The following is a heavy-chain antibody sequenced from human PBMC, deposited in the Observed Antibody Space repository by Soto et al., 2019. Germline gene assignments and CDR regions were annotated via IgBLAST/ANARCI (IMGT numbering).Heavy chain of an antibody. Sequence: VQLLESGGRLVPPGGSLRLSCAGSRFSFSNYAMTWARQAPGEGLEWVSSITGSGGGTTYADSVKGRFTISRDNSKNILYLQMDSLRADDTALYYCSTDPNGDYIGAFDNWGQGTMVTVSS. D-gene: IGHD4-17*01. J-gene: IGHJ3*02. CDR2: ITGSGGGT. V-gene: IGHV3-23*01. CDR1: RFSFSNYA. CDR3: STDPNGDYIGAFDN.